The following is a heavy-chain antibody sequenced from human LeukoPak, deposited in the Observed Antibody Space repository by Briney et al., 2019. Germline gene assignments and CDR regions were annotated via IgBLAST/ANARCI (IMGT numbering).Heavy chain of an antibody. CDR2: INPNSGGT. Sequence: GSSVKVSCKASGGTFSSYAISWVRQAPGQGLEWMGRINPNSGGTNYAQKFQGRVTMTRDTSISTAYMELSRLRSDDTAVYYCARVVYYGSGSYADYWGQGTLVTVSS. CDR3: ARVVYYGSGSYADY. D-gene: IGHD3-10*01. CDR1: GGTFSSYA. J-gene: IGHJ4*02. V-gene: IGHV1-2*06.